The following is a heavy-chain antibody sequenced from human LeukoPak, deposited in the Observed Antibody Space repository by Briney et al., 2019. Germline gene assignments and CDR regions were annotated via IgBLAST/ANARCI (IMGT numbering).Heavy chain of an antibody. CDR1: GYTFTGYY. J-gene: IGHJ4*02. V-gene: IGHV1-2*02. D-gene: IGHD6-13*01. Sequence: ASVKVSCKASGYTFTGYYMHWVRQAPGQGLEWMGGINPNSGGTNYAQKFQGRVTMTRDTSISTAYMELSRLRSDDTAVYYCARVSDSSTSTFDYWGQGTLVTVSS. CDR2: INPNSGGT. CDR3: ARVSDSSTSTFDY.